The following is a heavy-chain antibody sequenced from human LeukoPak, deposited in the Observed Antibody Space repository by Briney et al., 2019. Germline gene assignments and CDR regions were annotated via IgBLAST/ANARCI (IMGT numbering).Heavy chain of an antibody. CDR3: ATSRVFDY. J-gene: IGHJ4*02. Sequence: GGSLRLSCTASGFNFGDYFMSWIRQSPGKGLEWVAFISGSGTNIHYADSVKGRFTISRDNAKNSLYLEMRSLRSGDTAVYYCATSRVFDYWGQGALISVSS. V-gene: IGHV3-11*04. CDR1: GFNFGDYF. CDR2: ISGSGTNI.